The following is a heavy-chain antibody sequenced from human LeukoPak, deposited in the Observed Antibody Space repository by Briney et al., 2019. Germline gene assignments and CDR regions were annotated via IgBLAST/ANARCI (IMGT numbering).Heavy chain of an antibody. CDR3: ATRYCSSTSCYRGAFDI. CDR1: GFTVSSNY. Sequence: GGSPRLSCAASGFTVSSNYMSWVRQAPGKGLEWVSLIYSGGDTYYADSVKGRFTISRENSKNTLYLQMDSLRAEDTAVYYCATRYCSSTSCYRGAFDIWGQGTMVTVSS. V-gene: IGHV3-66*02. CDR2: IYSGGDT. J-gene: IGHJ3*02. D-gene: IGHD2-2*01.